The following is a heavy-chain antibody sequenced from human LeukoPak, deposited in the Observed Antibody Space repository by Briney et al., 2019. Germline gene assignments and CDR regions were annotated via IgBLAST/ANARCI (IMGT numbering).Heavy chain of an antibody. CDR2: ISSSSNYI. V-gene: IGHV3-21*01. J-gene: IGHJ6*03. CDR3: ARDRLLEDRDYNSYYYMDV. D-gene: IGHD1-1*01. CDR1: GFTFSSYW. Sequence: SGGSLRLSCAVSGFTFSSYWMSWVRQAPGKGLEWVSSISSSSNYIYYADSVRGRFTISRDNAKNSLSLQMNSLRAEDTAVYYCARDRLLEDRDYNSYYYMDVWGIGTTVTVSS.